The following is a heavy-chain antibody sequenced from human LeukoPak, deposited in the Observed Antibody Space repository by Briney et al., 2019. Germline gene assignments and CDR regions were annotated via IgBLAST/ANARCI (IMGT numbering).Heavy chain of an antibody. CDR3: AREGVLGAFDI. CDR1: GYSISSGYY. Sequence: SETLSLTCTVSGYSISSGYYWDWIRQPPGKGLEWIGSIYHSGSTYYNPSLKSRVTISVDTSKNQFSLKLSSVTAADTALYYCAREGVLGAFDIWGQGTMVTVSS. J-gene: IGHJ3*02. CDR2: IYHSGST. V-gene: IGHV4-38-2*02. D-gene: IGHD2/OR15-2a*01.